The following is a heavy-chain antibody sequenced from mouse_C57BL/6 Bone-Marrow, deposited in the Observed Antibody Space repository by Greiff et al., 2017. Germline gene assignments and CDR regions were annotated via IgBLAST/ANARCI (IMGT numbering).Heavy chain of an antibody. Sequence: EVMLVESGEGLVKPGGSLKLSCAASGFTFSSYAMSWVRQTPEKRLEWVAYISSGGDYIYYADTVKGRITISRDNARNTLYLQMSSLKSEDTAMYYCTRDRYDYGRGAMDYWGQGTSVTVSS. CDR1: GFTFSSYA. CDR2: ISSGGDYI. J-gene: IGHJ4*01. V-gene: IGHV5-9-1*02. CDR3: TRDRYDYGRGAMDY. D-gene: IGHD2-4*01.